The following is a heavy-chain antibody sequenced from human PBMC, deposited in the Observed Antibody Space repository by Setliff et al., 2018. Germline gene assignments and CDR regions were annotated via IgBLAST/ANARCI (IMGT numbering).Heavy chain of an antibody. Sequence: PGGSLRLSCAASGFILRSYEMNWVRQTPGKGLEWVSYINSGGTKIYYADSVEGRFTISRDNGKNSLFLQMNSVRGEDTAIYYCARSINGYQQRYDIWGQGALVTVSS. J-gene: IGHJ4*02. CDR2: INSGGTKI. CDR3: ARSINGYQQRYDI. D-gene: IGHD3-22*01. CDR1: GFILRSYE. V-gene: IGHV3-48*03.